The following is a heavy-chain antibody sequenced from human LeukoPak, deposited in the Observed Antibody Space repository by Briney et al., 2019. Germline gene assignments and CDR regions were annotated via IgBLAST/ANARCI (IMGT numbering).Heavy chain of an antibody. CDR2: INPSGGST. D-gene: IGHD6-19*01. V-gene: IGHV1-46*01. Sequence: ASVKVSCKASGYTFTSYYMHWVRQAPGQGLEWMGIINPSGGSTSYAQKFQGRVTMTRDTSTSTVYKELSSLRSEDTAVYYCARAPRWRIAVADDFDYWGQGTLVTVSS. CDR1: GYTFTSYY. CDR3: ARAPRWRIAVADDFDY. J-gene: IGHJ4*02.